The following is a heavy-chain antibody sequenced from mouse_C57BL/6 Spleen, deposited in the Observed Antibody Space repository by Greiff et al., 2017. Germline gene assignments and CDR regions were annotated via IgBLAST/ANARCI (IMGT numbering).Heavy chain of an antibody. CDR2: ISSGGSYT. CDR3: ASLTGGFAY. J-gene: IGHJ3*01. D-gene: IGHD4-1*01. Sequence: EVQLVESGGDLVKPGGSLKLSCAASGFTFSSYGMSWVRQTPDKRLEWVATISSGGSYTYYPDSVKGRFTISRDNAKNTLYLQMSSLKSEDTAMYYCASLTGGFAYWGQGTLVTVSA. V-gene: IGHV5-6*01. CDR1: GFTFSSYG.